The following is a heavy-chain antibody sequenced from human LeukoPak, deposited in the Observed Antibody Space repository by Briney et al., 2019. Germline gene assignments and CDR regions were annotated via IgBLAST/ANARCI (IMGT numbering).Heavy chain of an antibody. J-gene: IGHJ5*02. Sequence: SQTLSLTCAISGDSVSSSGVAWNWIRQSPSRGLEWLGRPVSRSHWYSEYAVSVKSRITINPYPSKNHFSLQLISDFLVGTALYYCPRGIYSPFDAWGEGILDTVSS. V-gene: IGHV6-1*01. CDR3: PRGIYSPFDA. D-gene: IGHD2-15*01. CDR2: PVSRSHWYS. CDR1: GDSVSSSGVA.